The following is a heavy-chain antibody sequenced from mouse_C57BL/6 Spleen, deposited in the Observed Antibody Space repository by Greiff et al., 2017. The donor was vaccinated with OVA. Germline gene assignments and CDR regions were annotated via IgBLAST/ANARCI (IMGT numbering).Heavy chain of an antibody. Sequence: EVMLVESGGGLVKPGGSLKLSCAASGFTFSDYGMHWVRQAPEKGLEWVAYISSGSSTIYYADTVKGRFTISRDNAKNTLFLQMNSLRSEDTAMYYCARNGANYYGSSYVYFDYWGQGTTLTVSS. J-gene: IGHJ2*01. CDR2: ISSGSSTI. CDR3: ARNGANYYGSSYVYFDY. V-gene: IGHV5-17*01. D-gene: IGHD1-1*01. CDR1: GFTFSDYG.